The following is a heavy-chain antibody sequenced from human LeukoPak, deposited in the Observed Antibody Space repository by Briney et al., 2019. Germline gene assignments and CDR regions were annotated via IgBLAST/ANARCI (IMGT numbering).Heavy chain of an antibody. CDR2: IRSKANSYAT. CDR1: GFTFSGSA. V-gene: IGHV3-73*01. Sequence: GGSLRLSCAASGFTFSGSAMHWVRQASGKGLEWVGRIRSKANSYATAYAASVKGRFTISRDDSKNTAYLQMNSLKTEDTAVYYCTNLIAAAGNDAFDIWGQGTVVTVSS. D-gene: IGHD6-13*01. CDR3: TNLIAAAGNDAFDI. J-gene: IGHJ3*02.